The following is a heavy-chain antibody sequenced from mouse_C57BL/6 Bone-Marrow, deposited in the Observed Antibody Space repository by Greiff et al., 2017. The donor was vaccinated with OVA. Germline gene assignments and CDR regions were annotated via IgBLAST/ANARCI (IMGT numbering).Heavy chain of an antibody. J-gene: IGHJ3*01. V-gene: IGHV1-82*01. CDR2: IYPGDGDT. CDR3: ARYGNYRVSFAY. D-gene: IGHD2-1*01. CDR1: GYAFSSSW. Sequence: VQLQQSGPELVKPGASVKISCKASGYAFSSSWMNWVKQRPGKGLEWIGRIYPGDGDTNYNGKFKGKATLTADKSSSTAYMQLSSLTSEDSAVYFCARYGNYRVSFAYWGQGTLVTVSA.